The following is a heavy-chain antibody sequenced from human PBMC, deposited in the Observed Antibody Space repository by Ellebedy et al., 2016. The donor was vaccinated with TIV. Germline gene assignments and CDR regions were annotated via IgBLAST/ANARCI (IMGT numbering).Heavy chain of an antibody. CDR1: GFTFSKYW. Sequence: GESLKISCAASGFTFSKYWMTWVRQAPGKGLEWVANIKQDGSEKYSVDSVKGRFTISRDNAKNSLFLQMNSLRVEYTAVYFCARGGYGRPFDCWGQGTLVTVSS. CDR3: ARGGYGRPFDC. CDR2: IKQDGSEK. V-gene: IGHV3-7*03. D-gene: IGHD5-12*01. J-gene: IGHJ4*02.